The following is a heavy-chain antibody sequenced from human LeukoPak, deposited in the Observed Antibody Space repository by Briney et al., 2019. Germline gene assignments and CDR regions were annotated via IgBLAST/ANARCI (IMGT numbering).Heavy chain of an antibody. D-gene: IGHD3-10*01. V-gene: IGHV3-23*01. CDR2: ITNSGGST. CDR1: GLTFSSHL. J-gene: IGHJ4*02. CDR3: AKDWGYGSGTYYPH. Sequence: GGSLRLSCAASGLTFSSHLMHWVRQAQGKGLEWVSVITNSGGSTYYADSVKGRFTISRDNSKNMLYLQMNSLRAEDTAVYYCAKDWGYGSGTYYPHWGQGTLVTVSS.